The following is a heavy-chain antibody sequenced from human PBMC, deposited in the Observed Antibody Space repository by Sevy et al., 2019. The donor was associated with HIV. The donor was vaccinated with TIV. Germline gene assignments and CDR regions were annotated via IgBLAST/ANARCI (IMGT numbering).Heavy chain of an antibody. V-gene: IGHV3-30*18. CDR1: GFTFSSYG. D-gene: IGHD6-19*01. CDR2: ISYDGSNK. J-gene: IGHJ4*02. Sequence: GGSLRLSCAASGFTFSSYGMHWVRQAPGKGLEWVAVISYDGSNKYYADSVKGRFTISRDNSKNTLYLQMNSLRAEDTAVYYCAKGAVVGGSGYYFDYWGQGTLVTVSS. CDR3: AKGAVVGGSGYYFDY.